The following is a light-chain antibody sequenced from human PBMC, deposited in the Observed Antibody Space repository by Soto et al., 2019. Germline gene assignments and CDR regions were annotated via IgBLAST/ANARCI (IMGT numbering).Light chain of an antibody. Sequence: EIVLTQSPGTLSLSPGERATLSCRASQSVSSYLAWYQQKPGQAPRLLIYGASSRATGIPDRFSGSGFGTDFTLTVSRLEPEDFAVYYCQQYSTSPRTFGQGTKVDIK. CDR2: GAS. CDR1: QSVSSY. V-gene: IGKV3-20*01. CDR3: QQYSTSPRT. J-gene: IGKJ1*01.